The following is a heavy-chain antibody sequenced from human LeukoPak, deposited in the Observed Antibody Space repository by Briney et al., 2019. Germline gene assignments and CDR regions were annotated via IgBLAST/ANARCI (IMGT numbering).Heavy chain of an antibody. Sequence: PGGSLRLSCAASGFTFSGSAMHWVRQASRKGLEWVGRIRSKANSYATAYAASVKGRFTISRDDSKNTAYLQMNGLRAEDTAIYFCATGAYCDHWGQGTLVTVSS. CDR1: GFTFSGSA. V-gene: IGHV3-73*01. CDR3: ATGAYCDH. CDR2: IRSKANSYAT. J-gene: IGHJ4*02. D-gene: IGHD1-26*01.